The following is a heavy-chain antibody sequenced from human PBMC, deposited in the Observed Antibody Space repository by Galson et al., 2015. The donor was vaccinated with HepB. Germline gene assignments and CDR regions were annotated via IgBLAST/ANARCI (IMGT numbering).Heavy chain of an antibody. J-gene: IGHJ4*02. CDR2: IYYSGST. CDR1: GGSLSSSSYY. D-gene: IGHD3-9*01. Sequence: QVQLQESGPGLVKPSETLSLTCTVPGGSLSSSSYYWGLIRQPPGKGLEWIGSIYYSGSTYYNPSLKSRVTISVDTSKNQFSLKLSSVTAADTAVYYCARHGRAPARWLQEFDYWGQGTLVTVSS. V-gene: IGHV4-39*01. CDR3: ARHGRAPARWLQEFDY.